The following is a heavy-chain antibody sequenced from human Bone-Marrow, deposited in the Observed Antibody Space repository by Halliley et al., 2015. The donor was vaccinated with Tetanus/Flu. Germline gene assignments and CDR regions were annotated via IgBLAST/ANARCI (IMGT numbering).Heavy chain of an antibody. CDR3: ARDTGGYYNG. D-gene: IGHD3-9*01. CDR2: TSFTGNT. Sequence: EWIGSTSFTGNTNYNPSLKSRVTISIDTSKNQFSLMLDSVTAADTAMYFCARDTGGYYNGWGQGSLVTVSS. J-gene: IGHJ4*02. V-gene: IGHV4-59*01.